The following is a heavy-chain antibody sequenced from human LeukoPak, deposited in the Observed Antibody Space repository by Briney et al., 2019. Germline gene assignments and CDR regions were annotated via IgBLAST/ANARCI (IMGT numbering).Heavy chain of an antibody. CDR3: ARATYYHDSSGYLYYFDY. D-gene: IGHD3-22*01. J-gene: IGHJ4*02. Sequence: SQTLSLTCAVSGGSISSGGYSWSWIRQPPGKGLEWIGYIYHSGSTYYNPSLKSRVTISVDRSKNQFSLKLSSVTAADTAVYYCARATYYHDSSGYLYYFDYWGQGTLVTVSS. CDR1: GGSISSGGYS. CDR2: IYHSGST. V-gene: IGHV4-30-2*01.